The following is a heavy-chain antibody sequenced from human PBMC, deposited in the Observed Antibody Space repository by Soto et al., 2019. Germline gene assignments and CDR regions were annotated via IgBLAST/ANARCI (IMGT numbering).Heavy chain of an antibody. CDR2: IYYSGIT. V-gene: IGHV4-61*01. D-gene: IGHD5-18*01. J-gene: IGHJ4*02. CDR1: GGSVSSGSYY. CDR3: AREGGSYSYDMFDY. Sequence: QVQLQESGPGLVKPSETLSLTCTVSGGSVSSGSYYWSWMRQHPGKGLEWIGYIYYSGITNYNPSHKSRFTISVDTSKNQFSLKLSSVTAADTAVYYCAREGGSYSYDMFDYWGQGTLVTVSS.